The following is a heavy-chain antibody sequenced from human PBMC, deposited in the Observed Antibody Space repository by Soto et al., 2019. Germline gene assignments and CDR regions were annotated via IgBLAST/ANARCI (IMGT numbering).Heavy chain of an antibody. D-gene: IGHD3-10*01. CDR1: GYSISSGYY. V-gene: IGHV4-38-2*02. CDR3: AREGSIMVRGVMRWFDP. CDR2: IYHNGST. Sequence: TSETLSLTCAVSGYSISSGYYWGWIRQPPGKGLEWIGSIYHNGSTYYNPSLKSRVTISVDTSKNQFSLKLSSVTAADTAVYYCAREGSIMVRGVMRWFDPWGQGTLVTVSS. J-gene: IGHJ5*02.